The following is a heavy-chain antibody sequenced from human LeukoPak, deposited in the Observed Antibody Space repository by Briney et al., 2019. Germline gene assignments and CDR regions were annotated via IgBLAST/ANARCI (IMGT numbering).Heavy chain of an antibody. CDR1: GGSISSYY. J-gene: IGHJ6*03. Sequence: PSETLSLTCTVSGGSISSYYWSWIRQPPGKGLEWIGEINHSGSTNYNPSLKSRVTISVDTSKNQFSLKLSSVTAADTAVYYCARGDGYNSYYYMDVWGKGTTVTISS. D-gene: IGHD5-24*01. CDR2: INHSGST. CDR3: ARGDGYNSYYYMDV. V-gene: IGHV4-59*01.